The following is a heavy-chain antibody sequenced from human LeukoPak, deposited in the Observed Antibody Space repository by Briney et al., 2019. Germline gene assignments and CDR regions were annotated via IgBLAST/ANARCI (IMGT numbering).Heavy chain of an antibody. CDR1: GFTFSSYW. D-gene: IGHD3-22*01. V-gene: IGHV3-64D*09. CDR2: ISSNGGST. Sequence: PGGSLRLSCAASGFTFSSYWMHWVRQAPGKGLEYVSAISSNGGSTYYADSVKGRFTISRDNSKNTLYLQMSSLRAEDTAVYHCVKDDSYYYDSSGYPHWGQGTLVTVSS. J-gene: IGHJ4*02. CDR3: VKDDSYYYDSSGYPH.